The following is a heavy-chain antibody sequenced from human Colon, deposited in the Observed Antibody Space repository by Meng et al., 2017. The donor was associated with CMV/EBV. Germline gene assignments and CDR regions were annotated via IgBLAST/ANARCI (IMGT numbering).Heavy chain of an antibody. D-gene: IGHD3-16*01. Sequence: QVQLVQAGAEVRMPGAFCKVSCKAPGYSFTGYYIHWVRQAPGQGLEWMGWMDPTTGRTDYAQKFQGTVTMTRDTSISTAYLELSRLTSDDTAVYYCASHSSYVWGSHHWGQGTLVTSPQ. V-gene: IGHV1-2*02. CDR2: MDPTTGRT. CDR3: ASHSSYVWGSHH. J-gene: IGHJ1*01. CDR1: GYSFTGYY.